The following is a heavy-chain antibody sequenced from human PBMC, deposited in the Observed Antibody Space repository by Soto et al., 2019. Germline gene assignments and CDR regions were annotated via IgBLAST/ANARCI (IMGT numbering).Heavy chain of an antibody. Sequence: LRLSCAASGFSFSNHGMQWVRQAPGKGLEWVAVISYDGNVKYYTDSVKGRFTISRDNSQSTLFLQMDSLRPEDAAVYYCAKDLKVSGGFHGSLNYYYGMDVWGQGTTVTVSS. CDR3: AKDLKVSGGFHGSLNYYYGMDV. CDR2: ISYDGNVK. CDR1: GFSFSNHG. V-gene: IGHV3-30*18. J-gene: IGHJ6*02. D-gene: IGHD3-10*01.